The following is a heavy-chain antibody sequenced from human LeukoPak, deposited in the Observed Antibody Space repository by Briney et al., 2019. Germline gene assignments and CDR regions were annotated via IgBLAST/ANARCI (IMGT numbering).Heavy chain of an antibody. J-gene: IGHJ6*02. D-gene: IGHD2-2*01. Sequence: GGSLRPSCAASGFTFSSYAMSWVRQAPGKGLEWVSAISGSGGSRYYADSVKGRFTISRDNSKNTLYLQMNSLRAEDTAVYYCAKTPASLYYYGMDVWGQGTTVTVSS. CDR2: ISGSGGSR. CDR1: GFTFSSYA. V-gene: IGHV3-23*01. CDR3: AKTPASLYYYGMDV.